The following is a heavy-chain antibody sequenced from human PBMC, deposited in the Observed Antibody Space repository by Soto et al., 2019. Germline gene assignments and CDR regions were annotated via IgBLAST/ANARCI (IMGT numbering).Heavy chain of an antibody. CDR1: GDTLTRYS. CDR3: ARLTLAQDSSGYHIFDY. CDR2: INPSAGST. V-gene: IGHV1-46*01. J-gene: IGHJ4*02. D-gene: IGHD3-22*01. Sequence: ASVKVSCKASGDTLTRYSRHWMRLVPGQGLEWMGLINPSAGSTSNAQKFQGRVTMTRDTSTSTVYMELSSLRSEDTALYYCARLTLAQDSSGYHIFDYWGLGTLVTVSS.